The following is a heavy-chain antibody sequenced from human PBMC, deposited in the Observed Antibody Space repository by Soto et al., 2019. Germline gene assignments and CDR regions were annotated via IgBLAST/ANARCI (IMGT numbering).Heavy chain of an antibody. V-gene: IGHV4-34*01. J-gene: IGHJ4*02. Sequence: SETLSLTCTVFGGSFSGYYWSWIRQPPGKGLEWIGEINHSGSTNYNPSLKSRVTISVDTSKNQFSLKLSSVTAAYTAVYYCARGSATVTTHYWGQGTLVTVSS. CDR1: GGSFSGYY. CDR2: INHSGST. D-gene: IGHD4-17*01. CDR3: ARGSATVTTHY.